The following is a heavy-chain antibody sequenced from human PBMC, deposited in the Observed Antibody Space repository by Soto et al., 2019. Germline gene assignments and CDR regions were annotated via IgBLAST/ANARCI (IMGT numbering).Heavy chain of an antibody. CDR2: ISGSGNNT. D-gene: IGHD6-19*01. V-gene: IGHV3-23*01. CDR3: AKQWISVADSPRNWFDP. Sequence: GGSLRLSCAASGFTFSSYAMSWVRQTPGKGLEWVSGISGSGNNTFYADSVKGRFTISRDNSKNTLYLQMNGLRAEDTAIYYCAKQWISVADSPRNWFDPWGQGILVTVSS. CDR1: GFTFSSYA. J-gene: IGHJ5*02.